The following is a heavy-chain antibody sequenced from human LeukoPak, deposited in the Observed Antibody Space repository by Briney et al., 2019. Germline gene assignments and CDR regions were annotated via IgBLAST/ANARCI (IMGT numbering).Heavy chain of an antibody. CDR1: GGTFSSYA. J-gene: IGHJ6*03. D-gene: IGHD4-17*01. Sequence: SVKVSCKASGGTFSSYAISWVRQAPGQGLEWMGGIIPIFGTANYAQKFQGRVTITTDESTSTAYMELSSLRSEDTAVHYCARGPGDPTYYYYYMDVWGKGTTVTVSS. V-gene: IGHV1-69*05. CDR3: ARGPGDPTYYYYYMDV. CDR2: IIPIFGTA.